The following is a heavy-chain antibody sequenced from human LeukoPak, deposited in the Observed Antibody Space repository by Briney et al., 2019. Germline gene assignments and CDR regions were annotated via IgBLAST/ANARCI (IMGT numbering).Heavy chain of an antibody. CDR1: GGSFSGYY. Sequence: SETLSLTCAVYGGSFSGYYWSWIRQPPGKGLEWIGEINHSGSTNYNPSLKSRVTISVDTSKNQFSLKLSSVTAADTAVYYCARLAGRWLPRDYWGQGTLVTVSS. CDR3: ARLAGRWLPRDY. V-gene: IGHV4-34*01. J-gene: IGHJ4*02. CDR2: INHSGST. D-gene: IGHD3-22*01.